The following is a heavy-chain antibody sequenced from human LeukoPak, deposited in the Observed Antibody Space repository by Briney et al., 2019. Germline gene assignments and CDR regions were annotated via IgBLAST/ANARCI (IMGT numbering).Heavy chain of an antibody. J-gene: IGHJ6*02. CDR2: IYNGGST. D-gene: IGHD3-10*01. CDR1: GGSVSGSS. V-gene: IGHV4-59*02. Sequence: PSETLSLTCIVSGGSVSGSSWSWIRQPPGEGLEWIGYIYNGGSTTYNPSLKSRVTISVDMSKNELSLRLTSVTAADTAVYYCAKEVGEWFGDLSPDYYGMDVWGQGTTVTVSS. CDR3: AKEVGEWFGDLSPDYYGMDV.